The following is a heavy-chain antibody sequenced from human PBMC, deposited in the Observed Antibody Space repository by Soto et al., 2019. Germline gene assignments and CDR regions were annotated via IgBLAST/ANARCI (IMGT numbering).Heavy chain of an antibody. CDR1: GFTFRSFC. V-gene: IGHV3-21*01. D-gene: IGHD3-16*01. CDR2: LCGTTPYM. CDR3: ARLRGSTIGGIIGGPLVF. J-gene: IGHJ4*02. Sequence: EVRLVESGGGLVKPGGSLRLSCAASGFTFRSFCMNWVRQAPGKGLEWVSYLCGTTPYMFYADSVKGRFTVSRDNAKNSLYLQMNSLRAEDTGVYYCARLRGSTIGGIIGGPLVFGGQGTLVTVSS.